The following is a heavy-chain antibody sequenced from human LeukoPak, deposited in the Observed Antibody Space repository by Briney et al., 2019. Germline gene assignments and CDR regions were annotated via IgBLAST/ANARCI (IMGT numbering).Heavy chain of an antibody. V-gene: IGHV4-34*01. CDR2: INHSGST. CDR3: ARGCSASGWYWGRRNWFDP. CDR1: GGSFSGYY. D-gene: IGHD6-19*01. J-gene: IGHJ5*02. Sequence: SETLSLTCAVYGGSFSGYYWSWLRQPPGKGLEWIGEINHSGSTNYNPSLKSRVTISVDTSKNQFSLKLSSVTAADTAVYYCARGCSASGWYWGRRNWFDPWGQGTLVTVSS.